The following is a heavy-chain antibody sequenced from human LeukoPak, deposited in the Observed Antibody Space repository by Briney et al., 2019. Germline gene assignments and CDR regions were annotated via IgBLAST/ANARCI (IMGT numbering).Heavy chain of an antibody. CDR1: GDTFSSYA. D-gene: IGHD2-2*01. Sequence: GSSVKVSCKASGDTFSSYAISWVRQAPGQGLEWMGRIIPIFGTANYAQKFRGRVTITTDESTSTAYMELSSLRSEDTAVYYCASGVGYCSSTSCYGPHNYYYYYMDVWGKGTTVTVSS. CDR3: ASGVGYCSSTSCYGPHNYYYYYMDV. J-gene: IGHJ6*03. CDR2: IIPIFGTA. V-gene: IGHV1-69*05.